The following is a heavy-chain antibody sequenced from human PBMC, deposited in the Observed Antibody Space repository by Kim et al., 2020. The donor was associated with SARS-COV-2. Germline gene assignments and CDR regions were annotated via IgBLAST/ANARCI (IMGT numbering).Heavy chain of an antibody. V-gene: IGHV4-31*03. CDR3: ARGQPLDY. CDR1: GGSIRSGGKF. CDR2: ISYSGNS. J-gene: IGHJ4*02. Sequence: SETLSLTCSVSGGSIRSGGKFWTWIRQHPAKGLEWIGYISYSGNSHYSPSLRSRVSISLQTSENQFSLELTSVTAPDTAVYYCARGQPLDYWGQGILVTV. D-gene: IGHD2-2*01.